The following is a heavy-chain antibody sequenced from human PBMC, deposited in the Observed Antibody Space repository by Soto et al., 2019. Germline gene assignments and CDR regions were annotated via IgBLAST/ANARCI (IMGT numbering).Heavy chain of an antibody. CDR2: IWYDGSNK. V-gene: IGHV3-33*01. J-gene: IGHJ4*02. D-gene: IGHD2-15*01. CDR1: GFTFSSYG. CDR3: ARDDCSGGSCYADY. Sequence: QVQLVESGGGVVQPGRSLRLSCAASGFTFSSYGMHWVRQAPGKGLEWVAVIWYDGSNKYYADSVKGRFTISRDNSKNTLCLQMNSLRAEDTAVYYYARDDCSGGSCYADYWGQGTLVTVSS.